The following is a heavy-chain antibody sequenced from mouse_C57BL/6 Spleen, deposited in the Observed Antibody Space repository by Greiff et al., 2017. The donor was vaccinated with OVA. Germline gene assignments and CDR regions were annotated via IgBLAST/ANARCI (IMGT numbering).Heavy chain of an antibody. CDR1: GFSLSTSGMG. Sequence: QVQLKQSGPGILQSSQTLSLTCSFSGFSLSTSGMGVSWIRQPSGKGLEWLAHIYWDDDKRYNPSLKSRLTISKDTSSNQVFLKSTSVDTADTATYYCARRARDYEGWFAYWGQGTLVTVSA. CDR2: IYWDDDK. D-gene: IGHD2-4*01. CDR3: ARRARDYEGWFAY. V-gene: IGHV8-12*01. J-gene: IGHJ3*01.